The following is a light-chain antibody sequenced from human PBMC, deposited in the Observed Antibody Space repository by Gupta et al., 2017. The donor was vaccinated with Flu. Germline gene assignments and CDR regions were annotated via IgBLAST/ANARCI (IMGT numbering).Light chain of an antibody. CDR2: GAS. J-gene: IGKJ1*01. V-gene: IGKV3-20*01. CDR3: QQDGSSTWT. Sequence: IAFTPSPGTLSLSPGERATLSCRASQSVSSSYLAWYQQKPGQAPRLLIYGASSRATGIPDRFSGSGSGTEFTLTISRLEPEDFAVYYCQQDGSSTWTFGQGTKVEIK. CDR1: QSVSSSY.